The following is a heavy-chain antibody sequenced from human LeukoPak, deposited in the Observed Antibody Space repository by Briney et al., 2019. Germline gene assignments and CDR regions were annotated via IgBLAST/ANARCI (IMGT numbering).Heavy chain of an antibody. V-gene: IGHV3-48*03. CDR3: AGGYTSGWYVAFDI. D-gene: IGHD6-19*01. Sequence: PGGSLRLSCAASGFTFSSYEMNWVRQAPGKGLEWVSYISSSGSTIYYADSVKGRFTISRDNSKNTLYLQMNSLRAEDTAVYYCAGGYTSGWYVAFDIWGQGTMVTVSS. J-gene: IGHJ3*02. CDR2: ISSSGSTI. CDR1: GFTFSSYE.